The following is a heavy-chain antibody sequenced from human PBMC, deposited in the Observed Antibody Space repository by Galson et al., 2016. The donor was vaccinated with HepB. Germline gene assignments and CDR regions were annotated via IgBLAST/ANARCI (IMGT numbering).Heavy chain of an antibody. CDR1: GFTFNMYA. V-gene: IGHV3-23*01. Sequence: SLRLSCAASGFTFNMYAMTWVRQAPWKGLEWVSTITGSGRSTYYADSVRGRFSISRDNSKNTLYLQMNVLRADDTAVYYCARVRDTALVDYWGQGILVTVSS. J-gene: IGHJ4*02. D-gene: IGHD5-18*01. CDR2: ITGSGRST. CDR3: ARVRDTALVDY.